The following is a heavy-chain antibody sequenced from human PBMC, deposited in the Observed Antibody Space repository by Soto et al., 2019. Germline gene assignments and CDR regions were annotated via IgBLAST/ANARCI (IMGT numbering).Heavy chain of an antibody. CDR1: GGSFSGYY. CDR2: INHSGST. CDR3: AGPTRQWLGLPYYYGMDV. Sequence: SETLSLTCAVYGGSFSGYYWSWIRQPPGKGLEWIGEINHSGSTNYNPSLKSRVTISVDTSKNQFSLKLSSVTAADTAVYYCAGPTRQWLGLPYYYGMDVWGQVTTVTVS. J-gene: IGHJ6*02. D-gene: IGHD6-19*01. V-gene: IGHV4-34*01.